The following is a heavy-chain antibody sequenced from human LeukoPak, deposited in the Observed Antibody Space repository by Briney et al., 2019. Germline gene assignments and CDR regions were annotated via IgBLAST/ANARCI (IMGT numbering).Heavy chain of an antibody. CDR3: ARIQWYRYYYGMDV. CDR2: INHSGST. V-gene: IGHV4-34*01. J-gene: IGHJ6*02. D-gene: IGHD2-2*01. Sequence: SETLSLTCAVYGGSFSGYYWSWIRQPPGKGLEWIGEINHSGSTNYNPSLKSRVTISVDTSKNQFSLELSSVTAADTAVYYCARIQWYRYYYGMDVWGQGTTVTVSS. CDR1: GGSFSGYY.